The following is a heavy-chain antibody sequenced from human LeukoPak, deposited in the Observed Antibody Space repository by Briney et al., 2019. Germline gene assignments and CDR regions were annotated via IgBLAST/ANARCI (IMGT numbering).Heavy chain of an antibody. CDR1: GFTFTTYW. CDR2: IKAKIHGETI. D-gene: IGHD5-24*01. J-gene: IGHJ4*02. CDR3: TRRSTI. V-gene: IGHV3-15*01. Sequence: GGSLRLSCTTSGFTFTTYWMSWVRQAPGKGLEWVARIKAKIHGETIDYAAPVRGRFIISRDDSRNTVYLQMNSLKFEDTAMYYCTRRSTIWGRGTRVTVSS.